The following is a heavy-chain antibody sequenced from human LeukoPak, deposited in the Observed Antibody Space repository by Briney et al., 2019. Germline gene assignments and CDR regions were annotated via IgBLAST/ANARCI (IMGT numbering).Heavy chain of an antibody. D-gene: IGHD6-19*01. CDR3: AMQVVAGPPWIN. CDR2: ISGSGDRT. Sequence: GGSLRLSCAASGFTFSSYGMNWVRQAPGKGLEWVSGISGSGDRTYYADSVQGRFTISRDNSMNTLSLQMSSLRAEDTAVYYCAMQVVAGPPWINWGQGTLVTVSS. J-gene: IGHJ4*02. CDR1: GFTFSSYG. V-gene: IGHV3-23*01.